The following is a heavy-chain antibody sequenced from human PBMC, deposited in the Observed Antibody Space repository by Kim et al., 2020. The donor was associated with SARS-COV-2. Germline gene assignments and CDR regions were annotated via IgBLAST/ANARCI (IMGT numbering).Heavy chain of an antibody. V-gene: IGHV4-39*01. D-gene: IGHD3-3*01. J-gene: IGHJ4*02. CDR3: ARSYYDFWSGYYAGPYFDY. Sequence: SRVTISVDTSKNQFSLKLSSVTAADTAVYYCARSYYDFWSGYYAGPYFDYWGQGTLVTVSS.